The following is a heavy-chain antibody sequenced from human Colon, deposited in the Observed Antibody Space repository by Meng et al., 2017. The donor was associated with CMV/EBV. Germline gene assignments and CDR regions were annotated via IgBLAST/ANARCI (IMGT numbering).Heavy chain of an antibody. CDR1: GFDFNIYA. CDR2: ITGSGDRA. J-gene: IGHJ6*02. CDR3: AKPHEDYYYDTRGAYGMDV. Sequence: GGSLRLSCATSGFDFNIYAINWVRQAPGKGLEWVSGITGSGDRAYYADSVGGRFTTSRGRFNNTVYLQMNSLRAEDTAVYYCAKPHEDYYYDTRGAYGMDVWGQGTTVTVSS. V-gene: IGHV3-23*01. D-gene: IGHD3-22*01.